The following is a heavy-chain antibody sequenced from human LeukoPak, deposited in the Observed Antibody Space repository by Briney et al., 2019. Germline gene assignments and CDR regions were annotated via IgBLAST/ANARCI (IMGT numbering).Heavy chain of an antibody. V-gene: IGHV3-66*01. CDR2: IYSDGST. Sequence: GGSLRLSCAASGFTVSSNYMTWVRQAPGKGLEWVSVIYSDGSTYYADSVKGRFTISRDNSKNTLYLHMNSLRAEDTAVYYCAKDLTTVTTGDYWGQGTLVTVSS. CDR1: GFTVSSNY. D-gene: IGHD4-17*01. J-gene: IGHJ4*02. CDR3: AKDLTTVTTGDY.